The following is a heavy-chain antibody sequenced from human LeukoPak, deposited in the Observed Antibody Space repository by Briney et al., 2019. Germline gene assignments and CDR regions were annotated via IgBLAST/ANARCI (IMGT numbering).Heavy chain of an antibody. CDR1: GYTFTGYY. J-gene: IGHJ4*02. V-gene: IGHV1-2*02. CDR3: ARDAAYYYDSSGSRGAFDY. D-gene: IGHD3-22*01. Sequence: ASVKVSCKASGYTFTGYYMHWVRQAPGRGLEWMGWINPNSGGTNYAQKFQGRVTMTRDTSTSTAYMELSRLGSDDTAVYYCARDAAYYYDSSGSRGAFDYWGQGTLVTVSS. CDR2: INPNSGGT.